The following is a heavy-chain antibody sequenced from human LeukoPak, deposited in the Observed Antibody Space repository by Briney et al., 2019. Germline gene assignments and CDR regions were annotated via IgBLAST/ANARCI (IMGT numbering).Heavy chain of an antibody. Sequence: GGSLRLSCAASGFTVRNNHMSWVRQAPGKGLEWVSVIDSRDNTYHADSVKGRFTISRHTSKNTLYLQMSSLRSEDTAVYYCARDTANYYYDSSGYYFDYWGQGTLVTVSS. D-gene: IGHD3-22*01. CDR1: GFTVRNNH. J-gene: IGHJ4*02. CDR2: IDSRDNT. CDR3: ARDTANYYYDSSGYYFDY. V-gene: IGHV3-53*04.